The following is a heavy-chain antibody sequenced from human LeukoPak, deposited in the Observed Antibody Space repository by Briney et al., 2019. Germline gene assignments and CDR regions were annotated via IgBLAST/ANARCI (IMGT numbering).Heavy chain of an antibody. CDR2: IYYSGST. J-gene: IGHJ4*02. D-gene: IGHD4-11*01. V-gene: IGHV4-30-4*08. CDR3: ARGLSGDYSTG. CDR1: GGSISSGDYY. Sequence: PSETLTLTCTVSGGSISSGDYYWSWIRQPPGKGLEWIGYIYYSGSTYYNPSLKSRVTISVDTSKNQFSLKLSSVTAADTAVYYCARGLSGDYSTGWGQGTLVTVSS.